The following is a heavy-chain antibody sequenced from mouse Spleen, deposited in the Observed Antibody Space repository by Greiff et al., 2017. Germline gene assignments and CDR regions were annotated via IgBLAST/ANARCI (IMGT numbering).Heavy chain of an antibody. CDR3: TIEVRNY. J-gene: IGHJ2*01. Sequence: VQLQQPGAELVKPGASVKLSCKASGYTFTSYWMHWVKQRPGQGLEWIGEINPSNGRTNYNEKFKSKATLTVDKSSSTAYMQLSSLTSEDSAVYYCTIEVRNYWGQGTTLTVSS. D-gene: IGHD2-14*01. CDR2: INPSNGRT. CDR1: GYTFTSYW. V-gene: IGHV1S81*02.